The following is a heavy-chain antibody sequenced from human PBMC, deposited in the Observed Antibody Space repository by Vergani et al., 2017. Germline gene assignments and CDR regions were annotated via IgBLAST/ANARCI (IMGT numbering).Heavy chain of an antibody. V-gene: IGHV4-61*02. CDR3: ARFKWHDIDY. CDR1: GGSISSGSYY. J-gene: IGHJ4*02. CDR2: IYTSGST. D-gene: IGHD1-20*01. Sequence: QVQLQESGPGLVKPSQTLSLTCTVSGGSISSGSYYWSWIRQPAGKGLEWIGRIYTSGSTNYNPSLKSRVTISVDTSKNQFSLKLSSVTAADTAVYYCARFKWHDIDYWGQGTLVTVSS.